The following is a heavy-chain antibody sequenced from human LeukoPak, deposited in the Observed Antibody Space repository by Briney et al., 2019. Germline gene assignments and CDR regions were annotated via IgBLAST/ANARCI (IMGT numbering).Heavy chain of an antibody. V-gene: IGHV4-59*01. Sequence: SETLSLTCTVSGGSISSYYWSWIRQPPGKGLEWIGYIYYSGSTNYNPSLKSRVTISVDTFKNQFSLKLSSVTAADTAVYYCARYYDFWSGYYFDYWGQGTLVTVSS. CDR3: ARYYDFWSGYYFDY. D-gene: IGHD3-3*01. CDR1: GGSISSYY. J-gene: IGHJ4*02. CDR2: IYYSGST.